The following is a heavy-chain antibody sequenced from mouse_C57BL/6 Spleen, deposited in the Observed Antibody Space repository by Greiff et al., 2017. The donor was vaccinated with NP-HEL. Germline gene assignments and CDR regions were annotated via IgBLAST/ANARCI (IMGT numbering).Heavy chain of an antibody. D-gene: IGHD3-2*02. CDR1: GYTFTSYW. J-gene: IGHJ3*01. Sequence: QVQLQQSGAELVRPGSSVKLSCKASGYTFTSYWMDWVKQRPGQGLEWIGNIYPSDSETHYNQKFKDKATLTVDKSSSTAYMQLSSLTSEDSAVYYCASVDSSGYVGFAYWGQGTLVTVSA. CDR3: ASVDSSGYVGFAY. V-gene: IGHV1-61*01. CDR2: IYPSDSET.